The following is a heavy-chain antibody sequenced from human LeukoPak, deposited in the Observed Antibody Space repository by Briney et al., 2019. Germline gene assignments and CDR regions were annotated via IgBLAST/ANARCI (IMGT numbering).Heavy chain of an antibody. CDR2: IFYSGST. Sequence: PSETLSLTCTVSGGSISTSSYYWGWVRQPPGKGLEWIGNIFYSGSTYYSPSLKSRVTISVLTSKNRFSLKLSSVTAADTAVYYCATLTGGDDAFDIWGQGTMVTVSS. CDR1: GGSISTSSYY. D-gene: IGHD4-23*01. CDR3: ATLTGGDDAFDI. J-gene: IGHJ3*02. V-gene: IGHV4-39*07.